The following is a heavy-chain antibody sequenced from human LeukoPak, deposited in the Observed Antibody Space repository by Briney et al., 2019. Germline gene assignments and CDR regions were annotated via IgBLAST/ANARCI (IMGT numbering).Heavy chain of an antibody. V-gene: IGHV4-38-2*02. CDR2: IYHSGST. D-gene: IGHD3-16*01. Sequence: SETLSLTCTVSNHSITCGYGWGWIRQPPRKGLEWIGSIYHSGSTHYNPSLKSRVTISIDTSRNQFSLKLTSLTAADTAVYYCARVWVGYVAPAGYWGQGTLVTVSS. CDR3: ARVWVGYVAPAGY. J-gene: IGHJ4*02. CDR1: NHSITCGYG.